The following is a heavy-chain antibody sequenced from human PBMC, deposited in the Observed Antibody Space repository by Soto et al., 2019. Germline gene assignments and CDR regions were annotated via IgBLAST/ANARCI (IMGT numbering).Heavy chain of an antibody. CDR2: IATSGDT. D-gene: IGHD6-19*01. V-gene: IGHV3-13*01. CDR1: GFTLSSYD. CDR3: ARERDSYSSAWQEFDY. Sequence: PGGSLRLSCAASGFTLSSYDMHWVHQAPGKGLEWVSAIATSGDTFYAGSVKGRFTISRENAKNSLYLQMNSLRAEDTAVYYCARERDSYSSAWQEFDYWGQGTLVTVSS. J-gene: IGHJ4*02.